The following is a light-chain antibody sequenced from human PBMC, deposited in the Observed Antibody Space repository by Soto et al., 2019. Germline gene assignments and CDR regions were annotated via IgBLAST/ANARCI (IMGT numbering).Light chain of an antibody. CDR3: QQYGSSPPGFT. J-gene: IGKJ3*01. V-gene: IGKV3-20*01. CDR1: QRVSSTY. Sequence: EVVLTQSPDTLSLFPGERATLSCRASQRVSSTYFAWYRQTPGQPPILLIYGASNRATGVPDRFSGSGSGTDFTLTISRLEPEDFAVYYCQQYGSSPPGFTFGPGTTVEIK. CDR2: GAS.